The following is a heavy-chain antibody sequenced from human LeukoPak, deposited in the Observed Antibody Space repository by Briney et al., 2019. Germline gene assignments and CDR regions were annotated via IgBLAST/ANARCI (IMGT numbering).Heavy chain of an antibody. CDR1: GYTSSKYG. CDR2: ISGYNGNT. J-gene: IGHJ6*02. CDR3: ARSVNVKPYCNTISCSGEGMDV. Sequence: ASVKVSCKASGYTSSKYGVSWVRQAPVQGLEWMGWISGYNGNTDYAQKFQDRVSMTTDTSTSTVYLELRSLRSDDTAVYYCARSVNVKPYCNTISCSGEGMDVWGQGTTVTVSS. D-gene: IGHD2-2*01. V-gene: IGHV1-18*04.